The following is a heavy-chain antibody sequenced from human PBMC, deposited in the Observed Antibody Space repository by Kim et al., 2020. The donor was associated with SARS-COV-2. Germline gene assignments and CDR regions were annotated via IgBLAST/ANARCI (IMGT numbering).Heavy chain of an antibody. Sequence: GGSLRLSCAASGFTFDDYAMHWVRQAPGKGLEWVSGISWNSGSIGYADSVKGRFTISRDNAKNSLYLQMNSLRAEDTALYYCAKDMAAAVYRGYAFDIWGQGTMVTVSS. CDR2: ISWNSGSI. D-gene: IGHD6-13*01. J-gene: IGHJ3*02. V-gene: IGHV3-9*01. CDR3: AKDMAAAVYRGYAFDI. CDR1: GFTFDDYA.